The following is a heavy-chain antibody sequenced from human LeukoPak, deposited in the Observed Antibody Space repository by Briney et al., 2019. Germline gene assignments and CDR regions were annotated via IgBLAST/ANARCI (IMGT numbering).Heavy chain of an antibody. J-gene: IGHJ4*02. CDR3: ARNRGAVWYYFDY. V-gene: IGHV3-21*01. D-gene: IGHD2-21*01. CDR1: GFTFSSYS. Sequence: GGSLRLSCAASGFTFSSYSMNWFRQAPGKGLEWVSSISSSSSYIYYADSVKGRFTISRDNAKNSLYLQMNSLRAEDTAVYYCARNRGAVWYYFDYWGQGTLVTVSS. CDR2: ISSSSSYI.